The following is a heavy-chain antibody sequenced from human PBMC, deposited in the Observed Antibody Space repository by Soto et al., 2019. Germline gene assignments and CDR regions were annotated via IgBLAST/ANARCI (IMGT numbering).Heavy chain of an antibody. CDR2: INHSGST. J-gene: IGHJ6*02. CDR1: GGSFSGYY. V-gene: IGHV4-34*01. CDR3: ARVMTTVTTMNYYYYGMDV. D-gene: IGHD4-17*01. Sequence: SETLSLTCAVYGGSFSGYYWSWIRQPPGKGLEWIGEINHSGSTNYNPSLKSRVTISVDTSKNQFSLKLSSVTAADTAVYYCARVMTTVTTMNYYYYGMDVWGQGTTVTVSS.